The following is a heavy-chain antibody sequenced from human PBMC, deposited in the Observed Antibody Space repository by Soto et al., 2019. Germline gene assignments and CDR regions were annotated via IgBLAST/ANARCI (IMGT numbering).Heavy chain of an antibody. V-gene: IGHV3-33*01. D-gene: IGHD2-2*01. CDR1: GFTFSSYG. CDR3: ARELGYCSSSSCYEGGLDY. J-gene: IGHJ4*02. CDR2: IWYDGSNK. Sequence: QVQLVESGGGVVQPGRSLRLSCAASGFTFSSYGMHWVRQAPGKGLEWVAVIWYDGSNKYYADSVKGRFTISRDNSKNTLYLQMKRLRAEDTAVDYCARELGYCSSSSCYEGGLDYWGQGTLVTVSS.